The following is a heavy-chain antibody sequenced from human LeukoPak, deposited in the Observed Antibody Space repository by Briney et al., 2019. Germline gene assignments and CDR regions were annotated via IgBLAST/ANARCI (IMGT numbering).Heavy chain of an antibody. V-gene: IGHV1-69*13. CDR3: ARAHYGSGSYYYYYYGMDV. J-gene: IGHJ6*04. Sequence: ASVKSSCKASGGTFSSYAISWVRQAPAQGLEWMGGIIPVFGTANYAQKFQGRVTITADESTSTAYMELSSLRSEDTAVYYCARAHYGSGSYYYYYYGMDVWGKGTTVTVSS. CDR1: GGTFSSYA. D-gene: IGHD3-10*01. CDR2: IIPVFGTA.